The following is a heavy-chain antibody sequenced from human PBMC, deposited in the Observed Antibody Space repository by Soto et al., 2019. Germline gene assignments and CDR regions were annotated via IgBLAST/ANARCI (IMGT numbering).Heavy chain of an antibody. V-gene: IGHV4-31*03. J-gene: IGHJ4*02. Sequence: QVQLQESGPGLVKPSQTLSLTCTVSGGSISSGGYYWSWIRQHPGKGLEWIGYIYYSGSTYYNPSLTARGTIPVATSKNQFSLKLSSVTGADTAVYYCAWSGYSYGPNPLLYWGQGTLVTVSS. D-gene: IGHD5-18*01. CDR2: IYYSGST. CDR1: GGSISSGGYY. CDR3: AWSGYSYGPNPLLY.